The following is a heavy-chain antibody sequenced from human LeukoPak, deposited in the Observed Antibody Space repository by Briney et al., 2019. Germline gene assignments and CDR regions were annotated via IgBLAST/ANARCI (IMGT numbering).Heavy chain of an antibody. V-gene: IGHV4-59*10. CDR1: GGSFSGYY. Sequence: SETLSLTCAVYGGSFSGYYWTWIRQPPGKGLEWIGRIYTSGSTNYNPSLKSRVTMSVDTSKNQFSLKLSSVTAADTAVYYCARDMSIAALALGYAFDIWGQGTMVTVSS. CDR3: ARDMSIAALALGYAFDI. D-gene: IGHD6-6*01. CDR2: IYTSGST. J-gene: IGHJ3*02.